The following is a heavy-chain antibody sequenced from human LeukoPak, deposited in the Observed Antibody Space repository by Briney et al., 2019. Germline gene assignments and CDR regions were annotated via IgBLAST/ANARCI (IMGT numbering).Heavy chain of an antibody. Sequence: SETLSLTCTVSGGSISSYYWSWIRQPPGKGLEWIGYIYYSGSTNYNPSLKSRVTISVDTSKNQFSLKLSSVTAADTAVYYCARGYDRTLDYWGQGTLVTVSS. CDR1: GGSISSYY. CDR3: ARGYDRTLDY. D-gene: IGHD3-16*01. V-gene: IGHV4-59*01. CDR2: IYYSGST. J-gene: IGHJ4*02.